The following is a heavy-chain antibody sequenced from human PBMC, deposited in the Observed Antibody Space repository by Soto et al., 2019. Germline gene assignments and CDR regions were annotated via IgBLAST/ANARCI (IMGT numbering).Heavy chain of an antibody. CDR2: IIPIFGTA. D-gene: IGHD3-3*01. V-gene: IGHV1-69*13. CDR3: ARPHTTIFGVVTYFDP. J-gene: IGHJ5*02. CDR1: GGTFSSYA. Sequence: ASVKVSCKASGGTFSSYAISWVRQAPGQGLEWMGGIIPIFGTANYAQKFQGRVTITADESTSTAYMELSSLRSEDTAVYYCARPHTTIFGVVTYFDPWGQGTLVTVSS.